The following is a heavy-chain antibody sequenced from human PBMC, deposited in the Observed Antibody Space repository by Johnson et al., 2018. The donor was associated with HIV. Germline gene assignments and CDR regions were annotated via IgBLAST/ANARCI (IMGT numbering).Heavy chain of an antibody. J-gene: IGHJ3*02. CDR1: GITLSNYW. CDR2: IKQDGSEK. V-gene: IGHV3-7*01. CDR3: ARDLLYNGNSHDIFDI. Sequence: VQVLESGGGLVQPGGSLRLSCAASGITLSNYWMNWVRQAPGKGLEWVANIKQDGSEKYYVDSVKGRFTISRDNAKNSLYLQMNSLRAEDTAVYYCARDLLYNGNSHDIFDIWGQGTMVTVSS. D-gene: IGHD1-7*01.